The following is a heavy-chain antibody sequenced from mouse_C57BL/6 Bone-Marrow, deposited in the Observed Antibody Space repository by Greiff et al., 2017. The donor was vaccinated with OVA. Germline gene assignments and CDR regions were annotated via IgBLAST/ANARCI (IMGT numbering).Heavy chain of an antibody. CDR3: ARNWFAY. Sequence: EVKLMESGGGLVKPGGSLKLSCAASGFTFSSYAMSWVRQTLEKRLEWVATISDGGSYTYYPDNVKGRFTISRDNAKNNLYLQMSHLKSEDTAMYYCARNWFAYWGQGTLVTVSA. V-gene: IGHV5-4*03. CDR2: ISDGGSYT. J-gene: IGHJ3*01. CDR1: GFTFSSYA.